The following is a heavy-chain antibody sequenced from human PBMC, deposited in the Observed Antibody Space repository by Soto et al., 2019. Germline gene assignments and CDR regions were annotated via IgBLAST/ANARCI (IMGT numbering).Heavy chain of an antibody. CDR2: MNANSGNT. J-gene: IGHJ2*01. D-gene: IGHD6-13*01. CDR3: ASAFHSSSWTTYWYFDL. Sequence: ASVKVSCKASGYTFTSYDINWVRQATGQGLEWMGWMNANSGNTGYAQKFQGRVTMTRNTSISTAYMELSSLRSEDTAVYYCASAFHSSSWTTYWYFDLWGRGTLVTVSS. CDR1: GYTFTSYD. V-gene: IGHV1-8*01.